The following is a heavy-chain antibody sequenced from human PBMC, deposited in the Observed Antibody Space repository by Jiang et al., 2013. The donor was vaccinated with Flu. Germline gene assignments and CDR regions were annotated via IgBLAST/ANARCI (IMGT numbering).Heavy chain of an antibody. D-gene: IGHD2-2*01. CDR2: IDPSDSYT. V-gene: IGHV5-10-1*01. J-gene: IGHJ4*02. CDR1: GYSFTSYW. CDR3: ASSEVVPAAIETFGY. Sequence: GAEVKKPGESLRISCKGSGYSFTSYWISWVRQMPGKGLEWMGRIDPSDSYTNYSPSFQGHVTISADKSISTAYLQWSSLKASDTAMYYCASSEVVPAAIETFGYWGQGTLVTVSS.